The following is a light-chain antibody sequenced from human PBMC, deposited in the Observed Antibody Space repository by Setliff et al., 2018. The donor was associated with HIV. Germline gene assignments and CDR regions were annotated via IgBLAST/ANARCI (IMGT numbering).Light chain of an antibody. CDR2: EVS. Sequence: QSVLTQPASVSGSPGQSITIPCTGTSSDVGAHNYVSWYQRQPGKAPKLIIYEVSNRPSGVSNRFSGSKSGNTASLTISGLQAADEADYYCSSYTSFYAYVFGTGTKVTVL. J-gene: IGLJ1*01. V-gene: IGLV2-14*01. CDR1: SSDVGAHNY. CDR3: SSYTSFYAYV.